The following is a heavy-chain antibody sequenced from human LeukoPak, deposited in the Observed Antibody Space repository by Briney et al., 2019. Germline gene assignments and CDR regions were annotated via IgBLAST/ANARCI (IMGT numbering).Heavy chain of an antibody. V-gene: IGHV4-34*01. J-gene: IGHJ4*02. D-gene: IGHD6-6*01. CDR3: ARDLPGSSFDY. CDR2: INHSGST. Sequence: PSETLSLTCAVYGGSFSGYYWSWIRQPPGKGLEWIGEINHSGSTNYNPSLKSRVTISVDTSKNQFSLKLSSVTAADTAVYYCARDLPGSSFDYWGQGTLVTVSS. CDR1: GGSFSGYY.